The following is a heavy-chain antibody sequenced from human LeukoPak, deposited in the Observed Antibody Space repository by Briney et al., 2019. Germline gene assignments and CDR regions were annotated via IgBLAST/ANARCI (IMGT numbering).Heavy chain of an antibody. CDR1: GGSFNDYY. CDR2: IRHSGST. CDR3: ARVLYYYYGMDV. V-gene: IGHV4-34*09. Sequence: SETLSLTCDVSGGSFNDYYWSWIRQAPGKGLEWIGEIRHSGSTNYNPSLKSRVTISVDTSKNQFSLKLSSVTAADTAVYYCARVLYYYYGMDVWGQGTTVTVSS. J-gene: IGHJ6*02.